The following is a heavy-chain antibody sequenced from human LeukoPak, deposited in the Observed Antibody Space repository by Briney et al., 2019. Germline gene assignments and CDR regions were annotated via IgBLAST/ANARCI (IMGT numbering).Heavy chain of an antibody. D-gene: IGHD1-14*01. J-gene: IGHJ6*02. Sequence: GASVKVSCKASGYTFSSYYMHWVRQAPGQGLEWTGIIYPSDGGATYAQRFQGRVTMTRDTSTSTLYMELSSLRSEDTAMYYCARAAAGYSMDVWGQGTTVTVSS. V-gene: IGHV1-46*01. CDR3: ARAAAGYSMDV. CDR1: GYTFSSYY. CDR2: IYPSDGGA.